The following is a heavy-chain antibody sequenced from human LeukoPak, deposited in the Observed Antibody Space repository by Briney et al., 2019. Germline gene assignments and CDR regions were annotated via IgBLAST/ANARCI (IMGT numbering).Heavy chain of an antibody. D-gene: IGHD3-10*01. CDR1: GYTFNTFD. Sequence: GASVKVSCKASGYTFNTFDINWVRQATGQGPEWMGWVNPYNDKTVSAPKFQGRVSISSNNSINTAYMEFSALKTDDTAVYFCARGRRLRGVTSRPISYYYYMDVGGGGTTVTVSS. CDR3: ARGRRLRGVTSRPISYYYYMDV. CDR2: VNPYNDKT. V-gene: IGHV1-8*03. J-gene: IGHJ6*03.